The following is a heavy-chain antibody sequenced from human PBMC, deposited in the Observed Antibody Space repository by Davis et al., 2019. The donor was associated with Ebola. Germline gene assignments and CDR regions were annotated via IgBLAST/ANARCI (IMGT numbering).Heavy chain of an antibody. Sequence: ASVKVSCKASGYTFTNYGITWVRQAPGQGLEWMGWINPHDGNTNYAQNVQGRVTMTTDTSTSTAYMEVGSLRSDDTAVYYCARAQFPTTSDHWGQGTLVTVSS. V-gene: IGHV1-18*04. D-gene: IGHD1-1*01. J-gene: IGHJ4*02. CDR1: GYTFTNYG. CDR2: INPHDGNT. CDR3: ARAQFPTTSDH.